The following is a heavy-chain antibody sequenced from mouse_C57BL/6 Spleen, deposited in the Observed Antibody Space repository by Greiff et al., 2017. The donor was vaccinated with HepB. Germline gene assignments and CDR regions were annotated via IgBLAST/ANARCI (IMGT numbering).Heavy chain of an antibody. J-gene: IGHJ4*01. CDR2: IDPETGGT. CDR1: GYTFTDYE. V-gene: IGHV1-15*01. Sequence: LQQSGAELVRPGASVTLSCKASGYTFTDYEMHWVKQTPVHGLEWIGAIDPETGGTAYNQKFKGKAILTADKSSSTAYMELRSLTSEDSAVYYCTRRGDYYAMDYWGQGTSVTVSS. CDR3: TRRGDYYAMDY.